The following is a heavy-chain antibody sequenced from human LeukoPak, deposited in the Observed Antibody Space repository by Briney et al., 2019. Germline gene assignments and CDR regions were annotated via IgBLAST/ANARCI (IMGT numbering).Heavy chain of an antibody. CDR2: ISWNSGSI. Sequence: GGPLRLSCAASGFTFDDYAMHWVRQAPGKGLEWVSGISWNSGSIGYADSVKGRFTISRDNAKNSLYLQMNSLRAEDTALYYCAKGAVADFFDYWGQGTLVTVSS. J-gene: IGHJ4*02. V-gene: IGHV3-9*01. CDR1: GFTFDDYA. D-gene: IGHD6-19*01. CDR3: AKGAVADFFDY.